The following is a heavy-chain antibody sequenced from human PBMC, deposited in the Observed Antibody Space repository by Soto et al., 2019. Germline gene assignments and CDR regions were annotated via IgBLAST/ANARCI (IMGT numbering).Heavy chain of an antibody. D-gene: IGHD4-4*01. CDR1: GFTFSNYA. J-gene: IGHJ4*02. CDR3: AKDPSTAGTVT. V-gene: IGHV3-23*01. Sequence: GGSLRLSCAASGFTFSNYAMTWGRQAPGKGLEWVSTTTGSGSTRYYADSVRGRFTISRDNSTNTLYLEMNSLRAEDAAVYYCAKDPSTAGTVTWGQGTLVTVSS. CDR2: TTGSGSTR.